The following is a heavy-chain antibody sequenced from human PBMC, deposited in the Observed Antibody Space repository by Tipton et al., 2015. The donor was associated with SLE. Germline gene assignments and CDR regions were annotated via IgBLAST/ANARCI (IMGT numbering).Heavy chain of an antibody. CDR2: TYYRSKWFD. D-gene: IGHD1-14*01. J-gene: IGHJ3*02. Sequence: GLVKPSQTLSLTCVISGDSILSNSIAWNWIRQSQTRGLEWLGRTYYRSKWFDDYALSLKGRITINPDPSSNQFSLQLRSLTPEDSAVYYCVATGKAFDIWGQGTVVIVSS. CDR1: GDSILSNSIA. CDR3: VATGKAFDI. V-gene: IGHV6-1*01.